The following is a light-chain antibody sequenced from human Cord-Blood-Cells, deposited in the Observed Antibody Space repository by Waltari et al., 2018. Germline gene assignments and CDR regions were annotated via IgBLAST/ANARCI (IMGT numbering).Light chain of an antibody. CDR1: QSISSY. V-gene: IGKV1-39*01. Sequence: DIQMPQSPSSLSASAGDRVTITCRASQSISSYLNWYQQKPGKAPKLLIYAASSLQSGVPSRFSGSGAGTEVTLTSSSLQPEDFATYYCQQRYSTPRTFGQGTKLEIK. J-gene: IGKJ2*02. CDR2: AAS. CDR3: QQRYSTPRT.